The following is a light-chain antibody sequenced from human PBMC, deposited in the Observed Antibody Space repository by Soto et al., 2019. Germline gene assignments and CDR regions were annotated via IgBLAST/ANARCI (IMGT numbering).Light chain of an antibody. Sequence: DIQMTQSPSSLSASVGDRVTITCRASQGIIDYLAWYQQKPGKSPKLLIYGASTLHSGVPSRFSGGGAGTDFSLTISSLQPEDVATYYCQKYDSAPQAFGPGTKVEVK. CDR3: QKYDSAPQA. V-gene: IGKV1-27*01. CDR1: QGIIDY. CDR2: GAS. J-gene: IGKJ1*01.